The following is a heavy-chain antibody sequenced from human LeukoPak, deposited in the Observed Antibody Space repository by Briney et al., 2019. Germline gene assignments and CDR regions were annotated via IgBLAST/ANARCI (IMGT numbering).Heavy chain of an antibody. J-gene: IGHJ3*02. CDR2: ISYDGSNK. CDR3: AKIPLGYCSGGSCYPGGGPDAFDI. V-gene: IGHV3-30*04. CDR1: GFTFSSYA. D-gene: IGHD2-15*01. Sequence: GRSLRLSCAASGFTFSSYAMHWVRQAPGKGLEWVAVISYDGSNKYYADSVKGRFTISRDNSKNTLYLQMNSLRAEDTAVYYCAKIPLGYCSGGSCYPGGGPDAFDIWGQGTMVTVSS.